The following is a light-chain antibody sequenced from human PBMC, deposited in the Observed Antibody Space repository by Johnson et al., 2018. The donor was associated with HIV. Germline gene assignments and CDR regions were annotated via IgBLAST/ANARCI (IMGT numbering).Light chain of an antibody. CDR1: SSNIGNNY. CDR3: GTWDNSPSAPDV. V-gene: IGLV1-51*01. J-gene: IGLJ1*01. Sequence: QPVLTQPPSVSAAPGQKVTISCSGSSSNIGNNYVSWYQQLPGTAPKLLIYDNNKRPSGIPDRFSGSKSGTSATLGITGLQTGDEADYYCGTWDNSPSAPDVIGPGTKVTVL. CDR2: DNN.